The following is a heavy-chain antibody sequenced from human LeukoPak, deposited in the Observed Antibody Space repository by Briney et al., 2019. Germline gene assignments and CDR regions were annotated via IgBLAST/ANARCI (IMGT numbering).Heavy chain of an antibody. Sequence: SVKVSCKASGGTFSSYAISWVRQAPGQGLEWMGGIIPIFGTTNYAQKFQDRVTMTRDMSTSTVYMELSSLRSEDTAVYYCARDEVDFWRDYYMDVWGKGTTVTVSS. J-gene: IGHJ6*03. D-gene: IGHD3-3*01. CDR2: IIPIFGTT. CDR1: GGTFSSYA. CDR3: ARDEVDFWRDYYMDV. V-gene: IGHV1-69*05.